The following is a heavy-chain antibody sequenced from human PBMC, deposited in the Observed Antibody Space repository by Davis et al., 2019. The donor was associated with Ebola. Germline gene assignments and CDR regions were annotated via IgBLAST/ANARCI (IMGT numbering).Heavy chain of an antibody. CDR3: ARGDSYYDPSGYYAGPEAPDH. V-gene: IGHV4-59*12. D-gene: IGHD3-22*01. CDR2: IYYTGRV. CDR1: GDSLSGFY. J-gene: IGHJ4*02. Sequence: GSLRLSCSVSGDSLSGFYWSWIRQTPGKGLEWIGYIYYTGRVEYNPPLQSRVTISIDTSKNLFSLKLTSVTAADTAVYYCARGDSYYDPSGYYAGPEAPDHWGQGILVSVSS.